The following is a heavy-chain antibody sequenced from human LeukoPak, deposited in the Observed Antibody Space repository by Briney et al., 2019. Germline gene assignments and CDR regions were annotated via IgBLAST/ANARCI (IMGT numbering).Heavy chain of an antibody. CDR1: GYTFTSYG. CDR2: ISAYNGNT. J-gene: IGHJ4*02. CDR3: ARVPRATAGAGGAYY. Sequence: ASVKVSCKASGYTFTSYGISWVRQAPGQGLEWMGWISAYNGNTNYAQKLQGRVTMTTDTSTSTAYMELRSLRSDDTVVYYCARVPRATAGAGGAYYWGQGTLVTVSS. V-gene: IGHV1-18*01. D-gene: IGHD5-12*01.